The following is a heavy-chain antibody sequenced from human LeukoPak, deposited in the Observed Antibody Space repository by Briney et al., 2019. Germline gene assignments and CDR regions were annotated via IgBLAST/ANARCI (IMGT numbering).Heavy chain of an antibody. V-gene: IGHV3-30*02. CDR3: ARGPATFDY. J-gene: IGHJ4*02. CDR2: IRYDGSNK. Sequence: GGSLRLSCAASGFTFSIYGMHWVREAPGKGLGWVAFIRYDGSNKYYADSVKGRFTISRDNAKTSLYLQMNSLRAEDTAVYYCARGPATFDYWGQGTLVTVSS. CDR1: GFTFSIYG. D-gene: IGHD2-2*01.